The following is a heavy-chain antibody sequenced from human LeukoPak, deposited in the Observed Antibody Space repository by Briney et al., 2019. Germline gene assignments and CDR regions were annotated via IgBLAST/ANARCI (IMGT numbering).Heavy chain of an antibody. CDR3: ARAGYYSPFYYYYGMDV. CDR1: GFTVSSNY. Sequence: GGSLRLSCAASGFTVSSNYMRWVRQAPGKGLEWVSVIYSGGSTYYADSVKGRFTISRDNSKNTLYLQMNSLRAEDTAVYYCARAGYYSPFYYYYGMDVWGQGTTVTVSS. J-gene: IGHJ6*02. CDR2: IYSGGST. D-gene: IGHD3-3*01. V-gene: IGHV3-66*01.